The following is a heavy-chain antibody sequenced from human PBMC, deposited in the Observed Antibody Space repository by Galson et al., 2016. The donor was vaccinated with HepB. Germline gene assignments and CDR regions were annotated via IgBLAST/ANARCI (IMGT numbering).Heavy chain of an antibody. J-gene: IGHJ4*02. CDR2: IWYDGRNK. CDR3: AKDYSGSYPIYYFDY. Sequence: SLRLSCAASGFSFSNYGMHWVRQAPGKGLEWVAVIWYDGRNKYYADSVKGRLTISRDNSKNTLYLQMNSLRAEDTAVYFCAKDYSGSYPIYYFDYWGQGTLVTVSS. V-gene: IGHV3-33*06. CDR1: GFSFSNYG. D-gene: IGHD1-26*01.